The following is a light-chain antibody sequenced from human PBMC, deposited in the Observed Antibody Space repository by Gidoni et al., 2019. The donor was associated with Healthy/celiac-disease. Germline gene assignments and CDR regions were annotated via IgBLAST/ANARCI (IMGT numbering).Light chain of an antibody. CDR3: NARDSSGNHHYV. Sequence: SSELPQDPAVSVALGQTVRITCQGDSLRSYYASWYQQKPGQAPVLVIYGKNNRPSGIPDRVSGSSSGNTASLTITGAQAEDEADYYCNARDSSGNHHYVFGTGTKVTVL. CDR1: SLRSYY. J-gene: IGLJ1*01. CDR2: GKN. V-gene: IGLV3-19*01.